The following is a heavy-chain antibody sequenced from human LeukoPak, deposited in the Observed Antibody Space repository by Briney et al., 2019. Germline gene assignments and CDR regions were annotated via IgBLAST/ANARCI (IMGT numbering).Heavy chain of an antibody. CDR1: GFTFSSYS. CDR3: ARGMEDTMVRGTLVGYYYYMDV. V-gene: IGHV3-21*01. Sequence: GGSLRLSCAASGFTFSSYSMNWVRQAPGKGLEWVSSISSSSSYIYYADSVKGRFTISRDNAKNSLYLQMNSLRAEDTAVYYCARGMEDTMVRGTLVGYYYYMDVWGRGTTVTVSS. J-gene: IGHJ6*03. D-gene: IGHD3-10*01. CDR2: ISSSSSYI.